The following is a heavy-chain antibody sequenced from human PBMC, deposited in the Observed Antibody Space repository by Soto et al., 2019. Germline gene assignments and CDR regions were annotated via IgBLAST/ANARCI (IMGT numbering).Heavy chain of an antibody. CDR1: GGSISSGGYY. D-gene: IGHD2-15*01. CDR3: ARGYCSGGSCYLDAFDI. Sequence: QVQLQESGPGLVKPSQTLSLTCTVSGGSISSGGYYWGWIRQHPGKGLQRIGYVYYSVSTYYNPSLKSRVNISVDTSKNHFSLELSSVTAGETAVYYCARGYCSGGSCYLDAFDIWGQGTMVTVSS. J-gene: IGHJ3*02. V-gene: IGHV4-31*03. CDR2: VYYSVST.